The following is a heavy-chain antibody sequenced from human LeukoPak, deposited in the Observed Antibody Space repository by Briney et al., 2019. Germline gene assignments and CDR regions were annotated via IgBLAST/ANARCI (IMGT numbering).Heavy chain of an antibody. V-gene: IGHV4-39*01. Sequence: SETLSLTCTVSGGSISNSSYYWGWIRQPPGKGLEWIGSIYYSGSTYYNPSLKSRVTISVDTSKNQFSLKLSSVTAADTAVYYCHYYGSGSYYNRYNWFDPWGQGTLVTVSS. CDR3: HYYGSGSYYNRYNWFDP. D-gene: IGHD3-10*01. J-gene: IGHJ5*02. CDR1: GGSISNSSYY. CDR2: IYYSGST.